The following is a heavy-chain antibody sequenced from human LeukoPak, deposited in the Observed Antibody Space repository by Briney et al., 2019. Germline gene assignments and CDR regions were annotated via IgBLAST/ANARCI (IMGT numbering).Heavy chain of an antibody. V-gene: IGHV4-31*03. D-gene: IGHD3-3*01. Sequence: SETLSLTCTVSGGSISSGPYYWIWIRQHPGKGLEWIGYITYSGNTYYYPALNSRVTVSLDTSKTQFSLKLSPVTAADTAVYYCARIAYDALDSYYYGMDVWGQGTTVTVSS. CDR1: GGSISSGPYY. CDR3: ARIAYDALDSYYYGMDV. CDR2: ITYSGNT. J-gene: IGHJ6*02.